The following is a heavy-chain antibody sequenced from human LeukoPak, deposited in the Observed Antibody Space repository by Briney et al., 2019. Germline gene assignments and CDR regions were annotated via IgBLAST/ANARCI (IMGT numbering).Heavy chain of an antibody. CDR1: GYTFTDYY. J-gene: IGHJ5*02. Sequence: VGSVKDSCKASGYTFTDYYIHWVRQAPGQGLEWMGWINPNSGGTNSAQKFQGRITMTRDTSISTVYMELGRLRSDDTAVYYCAVGVNYYGCWFDPWGQGTLVTASS. D-gene: IGHD3-10*01. V-gene: IGHV1-2*02. CDR3: AVGVNYYGCWFDP. CDR2: INPNSGGT.